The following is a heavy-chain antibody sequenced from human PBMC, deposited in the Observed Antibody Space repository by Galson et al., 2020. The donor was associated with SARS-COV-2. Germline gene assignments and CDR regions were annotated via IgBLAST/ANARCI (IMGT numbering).Heavy chain of an antibody. V-gene: IGHV5-51*01. J-gene: IGHJ4*02. CDR1: GYSFTNHW. CDR3: ARRAIAVAGHIDY. Sequence: GESLKISCKGSGYSFTNHWIGWVRQMPGKGLEWMGFIYPADSDPRYSPSFQGQVTISADKSIRTVYVQWSSLKASDTAMYYCARRAIAVAGHIDYWGQGTLVTVSS. D-gene: IGHD6-19*01. CDR2: IYPADSDP.